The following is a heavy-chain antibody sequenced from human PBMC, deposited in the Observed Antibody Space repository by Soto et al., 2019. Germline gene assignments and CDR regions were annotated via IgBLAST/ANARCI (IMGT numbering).Heavy chain of an antibody. D-gene: IGHD3-16*01. CDR3: ARGSGHNYHYMDV. V-gene: IGHV3-33*01. J-gene: IGHJ6*03. Sequence: PGGSLRLSCAASGFTFSSYGLHWVRQAPGKGLEWVAVIWYDGSNEFYADSVKGRFTVSRDNSKNTLYLQMNSLRAEDTAEYYCARGSGHNYHYMDVWGKGTTVTVSS. CDR1: GFTFSSYG. CDR2: IWYDGSNE.